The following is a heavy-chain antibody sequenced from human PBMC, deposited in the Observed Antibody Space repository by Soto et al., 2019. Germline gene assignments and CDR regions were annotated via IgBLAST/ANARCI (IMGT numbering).Heavy chain of an antibody. CDR2: INHSGST. D-gene: IGHD4-4*01. Sequence: SDTLSLTCAVYGGSFSGYYWSWIRQPPGKGLEWIGEINHSGSTNYNPSLKSRVTISVDTSKNQFSLKLSSVTAADTAVYYCARGDYSSPNDYWGQGTLVTVSS. V-gene: IGHV4-34*01. J-gene: IGHJ4*02. CDR3: ARGDYSSPNDY. CDR1: GGSFSGYY.